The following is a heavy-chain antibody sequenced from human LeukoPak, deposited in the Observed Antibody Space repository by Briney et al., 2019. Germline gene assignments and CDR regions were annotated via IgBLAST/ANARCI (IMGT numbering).Heavy chain of an antibody. J-gene: IGHJ4*02. CDR2: IWYDGSNK. CDR3: AKDRYYDSSGYFDY. CDR1: GFTFSSYG. V-gene: IGHV3-33*06. Sequence: QPGRSLRLSCAASGFTFSSYGMHWVRQAPGKGLEWVAVIWYDGSNKYYADSVKGRFTISRDNSKNTLYLQMSSLRAEDTAVYYCAKDRYYDSSGYFDYWGQGTLVTVSS. D-gene: IGHD3-22*01.